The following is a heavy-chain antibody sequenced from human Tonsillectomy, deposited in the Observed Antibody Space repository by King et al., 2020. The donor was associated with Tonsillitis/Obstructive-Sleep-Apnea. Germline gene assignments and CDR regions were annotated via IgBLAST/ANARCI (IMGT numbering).Heavy chain of an antibody. CDR3: VRDDGSTWLFDN. D-gene: IGHD6-13*01. Sequence: QLVQSGAEVKKPGASVKVSCKASGYTFTGFAMHWVRQAPGQRLEWMAWISTAKGKKKCAQKFQGRVTITRDTSASTAYMELSSLTSEDTAVYYCVRDDGSTWLFDNWGQGTLVTVSS. CDR2: ISTAKGKK. V-gene: IGHV1-3*04. J-gene: IGHJ4*02. CDR1: GYTFTGFA.